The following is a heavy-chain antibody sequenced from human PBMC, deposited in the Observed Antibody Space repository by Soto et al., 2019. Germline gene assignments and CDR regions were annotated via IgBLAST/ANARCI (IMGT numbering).Heavy chain of an antibody. V-gene: IGHV5-51*03. D-gene: IGHD6-13*01. Sequence: EVQLVQSGAEVKKPGESLKISCKGSGYSFSTYWIGWVRQMPGKGLEWMGIIYPGDSDTRYSPSFQGQVTISADKSISTAYLQWSSLKASDTAMYYCARPSRPFSSSWAHFDYWGQGTLVTVSS. CDR2: IYPGDSDT. CDR1: GYSFSTYW. J-gene: IGHJ4*02. CDR3: ARPSRPFSSSWAHFDY.